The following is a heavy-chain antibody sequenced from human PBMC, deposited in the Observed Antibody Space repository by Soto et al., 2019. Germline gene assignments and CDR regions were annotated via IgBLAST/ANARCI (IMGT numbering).Heavy chain of an antibody. V-gene: IGHV4-4*07. CDR2: VYTSGNT. Sequence: LSLTCTVSGDSISSFYWSWIRQPAGKGLEWIGRVYTSGNTDYNPSLKSRLTMSVDTSKNQLSLKLRSVTAADTAAYYCVRDQSDYGGGNWFDPWGPGTLVTVSS. J-gene: IGHJ5*02. D-gene: IGHD4-17*01. CDR3: VRDQSDYGGGNWFDP. CDR1: GDSISSFY.